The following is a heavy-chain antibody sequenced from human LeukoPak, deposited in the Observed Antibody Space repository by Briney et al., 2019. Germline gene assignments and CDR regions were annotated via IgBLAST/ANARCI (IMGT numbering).Heavy chain of an antibody. J-gene: IGHJ4*02. CDR3: ARDSQWLPDY. D-gene: IGHD6-19*01. V-gene: IGHV3-48*03. Sequence: GGSLRLSCAASGFTFSSYEMNWVRQAPGKGLEWLSYISSSGRTIYYADSVKGRFTVSRDNAKNSLYLQMDSLRAEDTAVYYCARDSQWLPDYWGQGTLVTVSS. CDR1: GFTFSSYE. CDR2: ISSSGRTI.